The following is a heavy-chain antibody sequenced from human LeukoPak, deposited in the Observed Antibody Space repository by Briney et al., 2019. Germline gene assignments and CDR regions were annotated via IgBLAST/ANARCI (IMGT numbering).Heavy chain of an antibody. CDR3: AKDPGLYGDYGKY. Sequence: GGSLRLSCAASGFTFSSYAMSWVRQAPGKGLEWVSAISGSGGSTYYANSVKGRFTISRDNSKNTLYLQMNSLRAEDTAVYYCAKDPGLYGDYGKYWGQGTLVTVSS. J-gene: IGHJ4*02. CDR2: ISGSGGST. V-gene: IGHV3-23*01. CDR1: GFTFSSYA. D-gene: IGHD4-17*01.